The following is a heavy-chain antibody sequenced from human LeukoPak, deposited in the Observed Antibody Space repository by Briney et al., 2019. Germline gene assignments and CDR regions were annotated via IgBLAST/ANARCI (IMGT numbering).Heavy chain of an antibody. J-gene: IGHJ4*02. CDR1: GFTFSSYA. CDR3: AKDVKIAVATFDY. CDR2: ISGSGGST. V-gene: IGHV3-23*01. Sequence: PGGSLRLSCAASGFTFSSYAMSWVRQAPGKGLEWVSAISGSGGSTYYADSVKGRFTISRDNSKNTLYLQMNSLRAGDTAVYYCAKDVKIAVATFDYWGQGTLVTVSS. D-gene: IGHD6-19*01.